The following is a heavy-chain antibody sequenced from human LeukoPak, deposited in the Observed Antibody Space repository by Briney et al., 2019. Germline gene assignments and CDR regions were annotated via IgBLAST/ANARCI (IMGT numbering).Heavy chain of an antibody. CDR2: IYHSGST. CDR3: ARVHGSGSFSYFDY. Sequence: SQTLSLTCTVSGDSISSGDYYWSWIRQPPGKGLEWIGYIYHSGSTYYNPSLKSRVTISVDRSKNQFSLKLSSVTAADTAVYYCARVHGSGSFSYFDYWGQGTLVTVSS. J-gene: IGHJ4*02. V-gene: IGHV4-30-2*01. D-gene: IGHD3-10*01. CDR1: GDSISSGDYY.